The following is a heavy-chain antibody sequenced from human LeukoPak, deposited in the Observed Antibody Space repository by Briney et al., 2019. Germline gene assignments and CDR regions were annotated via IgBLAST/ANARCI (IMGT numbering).Heavy chain of an antibody. J-gene: IGHJ4*02. CDR3: ARDFYEAGWSDYFDY. D-gene: IGHD6-19*01. CDR1: GLTLITYS. V-gene: IGHV3-48*01. CDR2: ISSSSGTI. Sequence: GGSLRLSCAASGLTLITYSMNWVRQAPGKGLEWVSYISSSSGTIYYADSVKGRFIISRDNAKNSLYLQMNSLRAEDTAVYYCARDFYEAGWSDYFDYWGQGTLVTVSS.